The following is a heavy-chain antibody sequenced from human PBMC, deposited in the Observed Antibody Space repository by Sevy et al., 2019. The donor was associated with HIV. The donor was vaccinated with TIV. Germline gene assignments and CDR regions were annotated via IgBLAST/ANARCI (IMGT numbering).Heavy chain of an antibody. J-gene: IGHJ4*02. CDR1: GFTFSSYS. CDR3: ARGYSNYLIDY. CDR2: ISSSSSYR. Sequence: GGSLRLSCAASGFTFSSYSMNWVRQAPGKGLEWVSSISSSSSYRYYADSVKGRFTISRDNAKTSLFLQVNSLRAEDTAVYYCARGYSNYLIDYWGQGTLVTVSS. V-gene: IGHV3-21*01. D-gene: IGHD4-4*01.